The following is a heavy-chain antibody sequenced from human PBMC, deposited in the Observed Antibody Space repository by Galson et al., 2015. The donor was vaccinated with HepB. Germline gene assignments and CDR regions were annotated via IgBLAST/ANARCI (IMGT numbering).Heavy chain of an antibody. CDR3: TTYGSGSGYY. D-gene: IGHD6-19*01. V-gene: IGHV3-15*01. CDR2: INSKTDGGAT. CDR1: GYTFRNAW. Sequence: SMRHSWAASGYTFRNAWMPWVRQAPGQGLKWDGRINSKTDGGATDYAAPVKGRFTMPRDDSKDTLYLQMNSLKTEDSAVYYCTTYGSGSGYYWGQGSLVTVTS. J-gene: IGHJ4*02.